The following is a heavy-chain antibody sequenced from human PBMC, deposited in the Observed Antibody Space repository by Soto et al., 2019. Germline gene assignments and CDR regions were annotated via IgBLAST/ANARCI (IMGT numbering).Heavy chain of an antibody. Sequence: QVQLQQWGAGLLKPSETLSLTCAVYGGSFSGYYWSWIRQPPGKGLEWIGEINHSGSTNYNPSLKSRVTISVDTSTNQFSLKLSSVTAADTAVYYCARGHDSSGSSPDYWGQGTLVTVSS. D-gene: IGHD3-22*01. J-gene: IGHJ4*02. CDR1: GGSFSGYY. CDR2: INHSGST. V-gene: IGHV4-34*01. CDR3: ARGHDSSGSSPDY.